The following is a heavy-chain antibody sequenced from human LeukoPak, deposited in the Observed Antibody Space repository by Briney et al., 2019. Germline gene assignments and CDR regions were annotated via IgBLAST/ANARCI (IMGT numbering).Heavy chain of an antibody. CDR1: GYTFTIYD. CDR2: MNPNSGNT. Sequence: ASVKVSCKASGYTFTIYDINWVRQATGQGLEWMGWMNPNSGNTGYAQKFQGRVTITRNTSISTDYMELSSLRSEDTAVYYCARPFKRIIAAPLGYWGQGTLVTVSS. D-gene: IGHD6-6*01. J-gene: IGHJ4*02. V-gene: IGHV1-8*03. CDR3: ARPFKRIIAAPLGY.